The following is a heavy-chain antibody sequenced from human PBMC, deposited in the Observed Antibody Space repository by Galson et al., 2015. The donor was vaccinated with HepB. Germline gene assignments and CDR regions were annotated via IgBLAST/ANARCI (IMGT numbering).Heavy chain of an antibody. J-gene: IGHJ4*02. V-gene: IGHV3-21*06. CDR2: IGTRSSDV. CDR3: TRDDPSGYHYDS. D-gene: IGHD5-18*01. CDR1: GFIFEIYG. Sequence: SLRLSCATSGFIFEIYGINWVRQAPGKGLEWVSSIGTRSSDVYYADSVAGRFPVSRDNTKSSLYLQMNNLTVEDTATYFCTRDDPSGYHYDSWGQGTPVTVSS.